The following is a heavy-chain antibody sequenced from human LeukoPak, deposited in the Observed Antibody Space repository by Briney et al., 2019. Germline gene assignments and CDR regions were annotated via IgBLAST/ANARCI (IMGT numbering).Heavy chain of an antibody. CDR3: ARAPEMATISESNNCFDP. CDR2: IYYSGST. CDR1: GGSISSGDYY. J-gene: IGHJ5*02. V-gene: IGHV4-30-4*02. D-gene: IGHD5-24*01. Sequence: SETLSLTCTVSGGSISSGDYYWSWIRQPPGKGLEWIGYIYYSGSTYYNPSLKSRVTISVDTSKNQFSLKLSSVTAADTAVYYCARAPEMATISESNNCFDPWGQGTLVTVSS.